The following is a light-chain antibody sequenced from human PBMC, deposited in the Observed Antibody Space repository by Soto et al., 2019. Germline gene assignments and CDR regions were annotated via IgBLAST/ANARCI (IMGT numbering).Light chain of an antibody. CDR3: MQARQTQT. CDR1: QSLLHSNGFNS. CDR2: LGS. J-gene: IGKJ1*01. Sequence: EIDINKSQLSLPVASGEPASISTSSNQSLLHSNGFNSLIWYLLKPGQSPHLLIYLGSNRAFGVPYRFSGSGSGTDFTLKIRRVEAEDVGVYYCMQARQTQTFGQGTKVDIK. V-gene: IGKV2-28*01.